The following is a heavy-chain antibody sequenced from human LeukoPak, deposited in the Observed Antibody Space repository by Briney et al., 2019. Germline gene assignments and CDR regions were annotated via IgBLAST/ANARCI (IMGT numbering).Heavy chain of an antibody. CDR1: GGSISSGDYY. CDR3: ARTAGYCSGGSCSPRPFDY. V-gene: IGHV4-30-4*01. Sequence: PSETLSLTCTVSGGSISSGDYYWSWIRQPPGKGLEWIGYIYYSGSTYYNPSLKSRVTISVDTSKNQFPLKLSSVTAADTAVYYCARTAGYCSGGSCSPRPFDYWGQGTLVTVSS. CDR2: IYYSGST. D-gene: IGHD2-15*01. J-gene: IGHJ4*02.